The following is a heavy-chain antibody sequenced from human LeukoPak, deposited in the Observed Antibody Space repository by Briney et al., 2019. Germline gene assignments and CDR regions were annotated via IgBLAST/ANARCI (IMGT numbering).Heavy chain of an antibody. D-gene: IGHD6-13*01. Sequence: SETLSLTCTVSGGSISSYYWSWIRQPPGKGLEWIGYIYDSESTNYNPSLKSRVTISVDTSKNQFSLKLSSVTAADTAVYYCARHSAHSSTNDALDIWGQGTMVTVSS. CDR2: IYDSEST. CDR1: GGSISSYY. CDR3: ARHSAHSSTNDALDI. J-gene: IGHJ3*02. V-gene: IGHV4-59*01.